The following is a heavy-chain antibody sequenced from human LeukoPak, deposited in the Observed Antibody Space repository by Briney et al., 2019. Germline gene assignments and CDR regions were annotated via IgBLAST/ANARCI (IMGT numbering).Heavy chain of an antibody. J-gene: IGHJ6*03. Sequence: GRSLRLSCAASGFTFSSYAMHWVRQAPGKGLEWVAVISYDGSNKYYADSVTGRFTISRDNSKNTLYLQMNSLRAEDTAVYYCARDGVGLYYDILTGYYRPISYYYYYIDVWGKGTTVTVSS. V-gene: IGHV3-30*04. CDR2: ISYDGSNK. CDR3: ARDGVGLYYDILTGYYRPISYYYYYIDV. D-gene: IGHD3-9*01. CDR1: GFTFSSYA.